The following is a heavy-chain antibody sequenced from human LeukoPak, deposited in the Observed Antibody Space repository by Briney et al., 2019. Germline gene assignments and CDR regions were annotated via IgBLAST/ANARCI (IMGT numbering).Heavy chain of an antibody. CDR3: ARTDSSSSGYFDY. CDR1: GFTFSNYE. CDR2: ISRGGRTV. Sequence: GGSLRLSCAASGFTFSNYEMNWVRQAPGKGLDWVAYISRGGRTVDYADSVKGRFTVSRDNAKNSLYLQMNSLGVEDTAIYFCARTDSSSSGYFDYWGQGTLVTVSS. D-gene: IGHD6-6*01. J-gene: IGHJ4*02. V-gene: IGHV3-48*03.